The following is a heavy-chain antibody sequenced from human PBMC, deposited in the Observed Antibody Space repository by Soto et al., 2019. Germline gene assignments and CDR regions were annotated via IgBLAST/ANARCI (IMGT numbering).Heavy chain of an antibody. J-gene: IGHJ3*02. Sequence: PGGSLRLSCAASGFTFSSYAMSWVRQAPGKGLEWVSTISAGGGRTDNADSVKGRFTISRDNSKNTLFLQMNSLKAEDTAVYYFATVRGYRQDFDACDIGAKGTM. CDR1: GFTFSSYA. CDR3: ATVRGYRQDFDACDI. V-gene: IGHV3-23*01. CDR2: ISAGGGRT. D-gene: IGHD3-16*02.